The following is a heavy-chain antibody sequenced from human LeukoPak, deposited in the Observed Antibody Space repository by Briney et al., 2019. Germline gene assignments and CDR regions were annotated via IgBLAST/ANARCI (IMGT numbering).Heavy chain of an antibody. CDR1: GFTFSSYG. J-gene: IGHJ4*02. D-gene: IGHD1-26*01. Sequence: PGGSLRLSCAASGFTFSSYGMHWVRQAPGKGLEWVAFTRYDGSNKYYADSVKGRFTISRDNSKNMLYLQMNSLRAEDTAVYYCAKDPQKWESYFDYWAQGTLVTVSS. CDR2: TRYDGSNK. V-gene: IGHV3-30*02. CDR3: AKDPQKWESYFDY.